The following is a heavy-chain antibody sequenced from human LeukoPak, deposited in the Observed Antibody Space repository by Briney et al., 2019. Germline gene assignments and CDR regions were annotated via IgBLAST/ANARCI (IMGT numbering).Heavy chain of an antibody. CDR2: ISSNGGST. D-gene: IGHD5-12*01. V-gene: IGHV3-64*01. CDR3: ARGGYSGYDPFDY. CDR1: GFTFRNYA. J-gene: IGHJ4*02. Sequence: GGSLGLSCAASGFTFRNYAMHWVRQAPGKGLEYVSAISSNGGSTYYANSVKGRFTISRDNSKNTLYLQMGSLRAEDMAVYYCARGGYSGYDPFDYWGQGTLVTVSS.